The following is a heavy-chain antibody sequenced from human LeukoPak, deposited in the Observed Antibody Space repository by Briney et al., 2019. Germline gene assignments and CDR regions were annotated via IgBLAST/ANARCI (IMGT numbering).Heavy chain of an antibody. CDR1: GFTFSSYG. D-gene: IGHD3-9*01. V-gene: IGHV3-33*01. J-gene: IGHJ4*02. CDR2: IWYDGSEK. Sequence: GGSLRLSCAASGFTFSSYGFHWVRQAPGKGLEWVAVIWYDGSEKYYADSVKGRFIVSRDNSKNTLFLQVNSLRAEDTAVYYCAGDQRYAFDYWGQGILVTVSS. CDR3: AGDQRYAFDY.